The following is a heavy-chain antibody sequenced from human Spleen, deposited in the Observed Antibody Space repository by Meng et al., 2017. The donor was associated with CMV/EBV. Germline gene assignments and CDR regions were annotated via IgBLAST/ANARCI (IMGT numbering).Heavy chain of an antibody. CDR2: INNDGSST. CDR1: GFTFSSYC. D-gene: IGHD3-22*01. J-gene: IGHJ5*02. Sequence: GESLKISCAASGFTFSSYCMNWVRQAPGKGLVWVSRINNDGSSTSYADSVKGRFTISRDNTKNTLYLQMNSLRAEDTAVYYCARGVTMIGVEGYNLFDPWGQGTLVTVSS. V-gene: IGHV3-74*01. CDR3: ARGVTMIGVEGYNLFDP.